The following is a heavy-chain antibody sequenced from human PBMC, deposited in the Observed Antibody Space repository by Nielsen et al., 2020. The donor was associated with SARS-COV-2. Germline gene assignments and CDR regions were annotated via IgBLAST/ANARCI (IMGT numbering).Heavy chain of an antibody. Sequence: GESLKISCKGSGYSFTSYWIGWVRQMPGKGLEWMGIIYPGDSDTRYSPSFQGQVTISADKSISTAYLQWSSLKASDTAMYYCARQITGIAAAGTESNAFDIWGQGTMVTVSS. D-gene: IGHD6-13*01. CDR2: IYPGDSDT. CDR3: ARQITGIAAAGTESNAFDI. CDR1: GYSFTSYW. V-gene: IGHV5-51*01. J-gene: IGHJ3*02.